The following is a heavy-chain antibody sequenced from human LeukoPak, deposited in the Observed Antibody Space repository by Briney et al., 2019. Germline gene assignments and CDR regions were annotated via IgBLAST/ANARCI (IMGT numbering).Heavy chain of an antibody. J-gene: IGHJ4*02. D-gene: IGHD2-15*01. V-gene: IGHV3-23*01. CDR1: GFTFSSYG. CDR2: ISGSGGTT. Sequence: QPGGSLRLSCAASGFTFSSYGMNWVRQAPGKGLEWVSSISGSGGTTYYADSVKGRFTISRDNSKNTLYLQMNSLRAEDTAVYYCAKDCSGGSCYEDYWGQGTLVTVSS. CDR3: AKDCSGGSCYEDY.